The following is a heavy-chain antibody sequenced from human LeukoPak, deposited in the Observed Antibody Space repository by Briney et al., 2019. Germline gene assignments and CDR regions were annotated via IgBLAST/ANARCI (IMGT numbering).Heavy chain of an antibody. Sequence: PSQTLSLTCTVSGGSISSGSYYLSWIRQPAGKGLEWIGRIYTSGSTNYNPSLKSRVTISVDTSKNQFSLKLSSVTAADTAVYYCARGGWEWGIVVVITEGAFDYWGQGTLVTVSS. CDR3: ARGGWEWGIVVVITEGAFDY. CDR1: GGSISSGSYY. CDR2: IYTSGST. J-gene: IGHJ4*02. V-gene: IGHV4-61*02. D-gene: IGHD3-22*01.